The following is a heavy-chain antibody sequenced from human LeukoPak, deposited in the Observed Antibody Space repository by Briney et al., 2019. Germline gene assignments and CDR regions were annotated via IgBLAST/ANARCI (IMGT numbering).Heavy chain of an antibody. J-gene: IGHJ6*02. CDR1: GGSISSYY. CDR2: IYYSGST. V-gene: IGHV4-59*01. D-gene: IGHD3-22*01. Sequence: SETLSLTCTVSGGSISSYYWSWIRQPPGKGLEWIGYIYYSGSTNYNPSLKSRVTISVDTSKNQFSLKLSSVTAADTAVYCCARGKGGYYYKYYYGMDVWGQGTTVTVSS. CDR3: ARGKGGYYYKYYYGMDV.